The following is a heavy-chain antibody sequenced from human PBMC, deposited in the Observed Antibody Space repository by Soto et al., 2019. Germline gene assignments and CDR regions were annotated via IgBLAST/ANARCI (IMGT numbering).Heavy chain of an antibody. Sequence: QVQLQESGPGLVKPSGTLSLTCAVSGGSISSSNWWSWVRQPPGKGLEWIGEIYHSGSTNYNPSLESRVARSAVKSQNQFPLQLSAETAADPAVECCSWFGWWGGSCYPGDYWGPGTLVTGPS. CDR3: SWFGWWGGSCYPGDY. CDR1: GGSISSSNW. J-gene: IGHJ4*02. V-gene: IGHV4-4*01. CDR2: IYHSGST. D-gene: IGHD2-15*01.